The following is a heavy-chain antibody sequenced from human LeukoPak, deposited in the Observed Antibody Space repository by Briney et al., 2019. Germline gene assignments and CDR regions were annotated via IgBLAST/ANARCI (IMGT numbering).Heavy chain of an antibody. CDR1: GFTFSSIA. CDR2: ISGSGGGT. J-gene: IGHJ4*02. Sequence: GGSLRLSCAASGFTFSSIAMSWVRQAPDKGLEWVSTISGSGGGTYYADSVKGRFTISRDDSKNTLYLQMNSLRADDTGVYYCARDHTRVYFDYWGQGTLVTVSS. D-gene: IGHD5/OR15-5a*01. CDR3: ARDHTRVYFDY. V-gene: IGHV3-23*01.